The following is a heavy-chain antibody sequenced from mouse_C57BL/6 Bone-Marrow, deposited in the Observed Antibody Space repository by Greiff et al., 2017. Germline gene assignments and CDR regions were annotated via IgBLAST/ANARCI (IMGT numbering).Heavy chain of an antibody. J-gene: IGHJ2*01. CDR3: ARSTVVSHGDYFDY. D-gene: IGHD1-1*01. V-gene: IGHV1-53*01. CDR1: GYTFTSYW. CDR2: INPSNGGT. Sequence: QVQLQQPGTELVKPGASVKLSCKASGYTFTSYWMHWVKQRPGQGLEWIGNINPSNGGTNYNEKFKSKATLTVDKSSCTAYMQLSSLTSEDSAVYYCARSTVVSHGDYFDYWGQGTTLTVSS.